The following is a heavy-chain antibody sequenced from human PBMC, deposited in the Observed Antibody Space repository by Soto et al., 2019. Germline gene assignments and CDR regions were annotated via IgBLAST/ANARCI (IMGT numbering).Heavy chain of an antibody. CDR2: ISGYNGNT. D-gene: IGHD2-21*01. CDR3: AREGDYPVGDYYYYVVDV. J-gene: IGHJ6*02. V-gene: IGHV1-18*01. Sequence: QVQLVQSGAEVKKPGASVKVSCKASGYTFTSYGISWVRQAPRQGLEWMGWISGYNGNTNYAQKFQGRVTMTTDTSTSTAYMELRSLRSDDTAVYYCAREGDYPVGDYYYYVVDVWGQGTTVTVSS. CDR1: GYTFTSYG.